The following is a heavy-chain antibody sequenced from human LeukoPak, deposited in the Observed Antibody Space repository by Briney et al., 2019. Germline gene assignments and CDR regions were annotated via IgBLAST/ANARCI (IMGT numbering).Heavy chain of an antibody. J-gene: IGHJ5*02. Sequence: GGSLRLSCAASGVTFSSYAMGWVRQFPGKGLEWVSAISGSGGSTYYADSVKGRFTISRDNSKNTLHLQMNSLRAEDTAVYFCARVATGSYDWFDPWGQGTLVTVSS. CDR1: GVTFSSYA. CDR3: ARVATGSYDWFDP. V-gene: IGHV3-23*01. D-gene: IGHD3-10*01. CDR2: ISGSGGST.